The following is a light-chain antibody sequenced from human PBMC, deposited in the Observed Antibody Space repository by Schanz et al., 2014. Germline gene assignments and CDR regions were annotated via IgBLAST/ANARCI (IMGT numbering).Light chain of an antibody. CDR1: SSDVGAYNH. J-gene: IGLJ3*02. V-gene: IGLV2-8*01. Sequence: QSALTQPPSASGSPGQSVTISCTGTSSDVGAYNHVSWYQQYPGKAPKLMIYDVSNRPSGVPDCFSGSKSGNTASLTVSGLQAEDEADYYCSSYAGSTNLRFGGGTKLTVL. CDR3: SSYAGSTNLR. CDR2: DVS.